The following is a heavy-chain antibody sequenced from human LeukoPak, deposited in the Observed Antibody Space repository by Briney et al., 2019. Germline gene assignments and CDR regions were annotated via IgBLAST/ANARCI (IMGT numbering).Heavy chain of an antibody. CDR2: INHSGST. CDR1: GGSFSGYY. V-gene: IGHV4-34*01. D-gene: IGHD2-21*02. Sequence: SETLSLTCAVYGGSFSGYYWSWIRQPPGKGLEWIGEINHSGSTNYNPSLKSRVTISVDTSKNQFSLKLSSVTAADTAVYYCARGRGLGYGRLVTAMYYWGQGTLVTVSS. J-gene: IGHJ4*02. CDR3: ARGRGLGYGRLVTAMYY.